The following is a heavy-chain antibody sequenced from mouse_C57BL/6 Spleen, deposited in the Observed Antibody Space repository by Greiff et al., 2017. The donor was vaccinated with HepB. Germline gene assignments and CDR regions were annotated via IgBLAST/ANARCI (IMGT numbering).Heavy chain of an antibody. CDR3: ARGPFITTVVAPFDY. Sequence: VKLQQPGAELVKPGASVKLSCKASGYTFTSYWMHWVKQRPGQGLEWIGMIHPNSGSTNYNEKFKSKATLTVDKSSSTAYMQLSSLTSEDSAVYYCARGPFITTVVAPFDYWGQGTTLTVSS. CDR2: IHPNSGST. CDR1: GYTFTSYW. J-gene: IGHJ2*01. D-gene: IGHD1-1*01. V-gene: IGHV1-64*01.